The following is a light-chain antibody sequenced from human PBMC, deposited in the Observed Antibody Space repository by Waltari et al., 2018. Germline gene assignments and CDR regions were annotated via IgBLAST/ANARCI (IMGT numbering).Light chain of an antibody. J-gene: IGLJ2*01. CDR2: SNN. CDR1: SSNIGSNY. V-gene: IGLV1-44*01. Sequence: QFVLTQPPSASGTPGPRVTLSFSGGSSNIGSNYVSWYQQLPGTAPKLLVYSNNQRSSGVPDRFSGSKSGSSASLAISGLQSVDEADYYCAAWDDSLNGVVVGGGTKLTVL. CDR3: AAWDDSLNGVV.